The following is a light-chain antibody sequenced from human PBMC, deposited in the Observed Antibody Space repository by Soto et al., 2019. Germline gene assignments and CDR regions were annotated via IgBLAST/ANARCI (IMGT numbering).Light chain of an antibody. CDR2: YAS. CDR1: QSLXNS. V-gene: IGKV3-11*01. CDR3: QHRMNGPLT. Sequence: TQSAATLSVSPGERATLSCRASQSLXNSLGWYQEKPGQAPRLLXDYASNMATGSPARLSGSGSETDFTLTISSREPEYFAVYYCQHRMNGPLTFAQGTRLEIK. J-gene: IGKJ5*01.